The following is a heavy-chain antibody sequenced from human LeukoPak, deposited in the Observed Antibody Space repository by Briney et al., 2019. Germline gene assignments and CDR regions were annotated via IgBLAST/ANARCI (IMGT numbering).Heavy chain of an antibody. CDR3: TRVRSGNDFDY. CDR2: IRSRGYGGTT. J-gene: IGHJ4*02. CDR1: GFTFGDHA. Sequence: GRSLRLSCSASGFTFGDHAMSWVRQAPGKGLEWVGFIRSRGYGGTTEYAASVEGRFSLSRDDSKSFVYLQMSSLKTEDTAVYYCTRVRSGNDFDYWGQGTLVTVSS. D-gene: IGHD3-10*01. V-gene: IGHV3-49*04.